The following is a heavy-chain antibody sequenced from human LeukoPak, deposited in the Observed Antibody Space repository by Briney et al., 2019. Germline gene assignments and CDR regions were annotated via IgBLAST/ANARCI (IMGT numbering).Heavy chain of an antibody. V-gene: IGHV3-23*01. CDR1: GFTFSSYA. J-gene: IGHJ6*03. CDR2: ISGSGGST. Sequence: GGSLRLSCAASGFTFSSYAMSWVRQAPGKGLEWVSAISGSGGSTYYADSVKGRFTISRDKSKNTLYLQMNSLRAEDTALYHCARGRITMVRGADYYYMDVWGKGTTVTVSS. D-gene: IGHD3-10*01. CDR3: ARGRITMVRGADYYYMDV.